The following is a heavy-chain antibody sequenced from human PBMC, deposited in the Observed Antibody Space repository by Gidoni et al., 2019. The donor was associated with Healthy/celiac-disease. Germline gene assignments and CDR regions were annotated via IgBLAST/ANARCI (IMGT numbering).Heavy chain of an antibody. CDR1: GGSISSSSYY. Sequence: QLQLQESAPGLVKPSETLSLTCTVSGGSISSSSYYWGWIRQPPGKGLEWIGSIYYSGSTYYNPSLKRRVTISVDTSKNQFSLKRSSVTAADTAVYYCHYDSSGYSPGYWGQGTRVTVSS. J-gene: IGHJ4*02. CDR2: IYYSGST. V-gene: IGHV4-39*01. CDR3: HYDSSGYSPGY. D-gene: IGHD3-22*01.